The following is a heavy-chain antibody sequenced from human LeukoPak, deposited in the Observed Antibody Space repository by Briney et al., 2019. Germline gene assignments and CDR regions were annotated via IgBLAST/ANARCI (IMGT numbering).Heavy chain of an antibody. CDR1: GFTFSSYS. CDR2: ISSSSSYI. J-gene: IGHJ4*02. CDR3: ARDRAGATTDY. Sequence: GGSLRLSCAASGFTFSSYSMNWVRQAPGRGLEWVSSISSSSSYIYYADSVKGRFTISRDNAKNSLYLQMNSLRAEDTAVYYCARDRAGATTDYWGQGTLVTVSS. D-gene: IGHD1-26*01. V-gene: IGHV3-21*01.